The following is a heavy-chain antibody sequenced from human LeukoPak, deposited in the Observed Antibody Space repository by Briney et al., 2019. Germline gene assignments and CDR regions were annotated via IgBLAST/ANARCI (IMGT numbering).Heavy chain of an antibody. D-gene: IGHD2-2*01. CDR1: GYTFTSYY. Sequence: GASVKVSCKASGYTFTSYYMHWVRQAPGQGLEWMGIINPSGGSTSYAQKFQGRVTMTRDMSTSTVYMELSSLRSEDTAVYYCARGYCSSTSCYVEDPELDYWGQGTLVTVSS. J-gene: IGHJ4*02. CDR2: INPSGGST. CDR3: ARGYCSSTSCYVEDPELDY. V-gene: IGHV1-46*01.